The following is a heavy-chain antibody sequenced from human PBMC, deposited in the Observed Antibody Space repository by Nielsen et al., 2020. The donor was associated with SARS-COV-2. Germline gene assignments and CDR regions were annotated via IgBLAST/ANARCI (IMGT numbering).Heavy chain of an antibody. CDR1: GGSISSSTYY. V-gene: IGHV4-39*07. D-gene: IGHD3-10*01. Sequence: SETLSLTCTVSGGSISSSTYYWGWIRQPPGKGLEWIGSIYYGGSTYYNASLKRRVSISADTSENQFSLKLSSVTAADTAVYYCAGTSMVRGFLDAFDIWGQGTMVTVSS. J-gene: IGHJ3*02. CDR3: AGTSMVRGFLDAFDI. CDR2: IYYGGST.